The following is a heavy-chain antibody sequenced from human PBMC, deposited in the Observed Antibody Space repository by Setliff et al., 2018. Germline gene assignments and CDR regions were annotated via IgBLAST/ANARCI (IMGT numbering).Heavy chain of an antibody. V-gene: IGHV1-18*01. D-gene: IGHD3-22*01. J-gene: IGHJ3*02. CDR2: IRPYIGHT. Sequence: GASVKVSCKASGYNLDDFGINWLRQAPGQGLEWMGWIRPYIGHTIYAQKFQGRVTMTTDAPTSTAYMELTNLRHDDTAVYYCARVVAHTHFYDRSDYYFDGLDIWGQGAKVTVSS. CDR3: ARVVAHTHFYDRSDYYFDGLDI. CDR1: GYNLDDFG.